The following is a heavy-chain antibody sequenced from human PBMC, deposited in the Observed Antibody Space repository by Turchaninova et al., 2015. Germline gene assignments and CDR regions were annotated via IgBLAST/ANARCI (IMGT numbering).Heavy chain of an antibody. CDR1: GGSVSSDDW. D-gene: IGHD2-15*01. CDR2: IYHSGST. CDR3: ARGGSSRYCSGGNCYSDDAFDI. Sequence: QVQLQESGPGLVVPSGTLSLTYPVPGGSVSSDDWWRWVRQAPGGGVEGNGEIYHSGSTNYNPSLKSRVTISVDKSKNQFSLKLSSVTAADTAVYFCARGGSSRYCSGGNCYSDDAFDIWGRGTMVTVSS. J-gene: IGHJ3*02. V-gene: IGHV4-4*02.